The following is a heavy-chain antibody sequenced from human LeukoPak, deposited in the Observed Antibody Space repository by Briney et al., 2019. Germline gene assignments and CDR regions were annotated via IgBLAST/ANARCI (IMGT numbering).Heavy chain of an antibody. CDR3: ARGDVLRFLEWLSDFDY. Sequence: ASVKVSCKASGYTFTGYYMHWVRQAPGQGLEWMGWINPNSGGTNYAQKFQGRVTMTRDTSISTAYMELSRLRSDDTAVYYCARGDVLRFLEWLSDFDYWGQGTLVTVSS. J-gene: IGHJ4*02. CDR2: INPNSGGT. V-gene: IGHV1-2*02. CDR1: GYTFTGYY. D-gene: IGHD3-3*01.